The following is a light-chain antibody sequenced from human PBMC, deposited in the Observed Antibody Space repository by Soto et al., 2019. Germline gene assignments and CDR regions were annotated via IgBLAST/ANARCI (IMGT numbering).Light chain of an antibody. CDR2: SAS. J-gene: IGKJ1*01. Sequence: EMVMTQSPATLSVSPGERATLSCRASQSVSSNLAWYQQKPGQAPRLLIYSASTRATGTPARFSGSGSGTEFTLTINSLQSEDLAVYFCQQYNYWLPWTFGQGTKVEIK. CDR1: QSVSSN. CDR3: QQYNYWLPWT. V-gene: IGKV3-15*01.